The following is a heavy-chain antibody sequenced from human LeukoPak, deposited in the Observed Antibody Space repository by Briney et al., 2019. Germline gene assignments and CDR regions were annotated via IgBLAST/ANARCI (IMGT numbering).Heavy chain of an antibody. CDR2: IYSGGST. Sequence: PGGSLRLSCAASGFTFSNYVMSWVRQAPGKGLEWVSVIYSGGSTYYADSVKGRFTISRDNSKNTLYVQMNSLRAEDTAVYYCAKGSTSNGFGYWGQGTLVTVSS. V-gene: IGHV3-53*01. CDR3: AKGSTSNGFGY. D-gene: IGHD2-2*01. J-gene: IGHJ4*02. CDR1: GFTFSNYV.